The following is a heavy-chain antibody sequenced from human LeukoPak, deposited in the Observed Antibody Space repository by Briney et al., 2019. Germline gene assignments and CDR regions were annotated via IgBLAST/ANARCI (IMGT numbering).Heavy chain of an antibody. J-gene: IGHJ6*02. D-gene: IGHD1-26*01. CDR2: IIPILGIA. CDR1: GGTFSSYA. CDR3: AGGRATRRLVDQGTPSRDV. Sequence: SVKVSCKASGGTFSSYAISWVRQAPGHGLEWMGRIIPILGIANYAQKFQGRVTITADKSTSTAYMELSSLRSEDTAVYYCAGGRATRRLVDQGTPSRDVWGQGTTVTVSS. V-gene: IGHV1-69*04.